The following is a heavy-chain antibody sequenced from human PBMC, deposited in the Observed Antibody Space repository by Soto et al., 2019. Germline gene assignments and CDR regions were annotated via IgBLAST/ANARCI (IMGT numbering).Heavy chain of an antibody. Sequence: SETLSLTCSVSGVSISSYYWSWIRQPPGKGLEWIGYIYYSGSTNYNPSLKSRVTISVDTSKNQFSLKLSSVTAADTAVYYCARGYYYDSSGFQHWGQGTLVTVSS. CDR3: ARGYYYDSSGFQH. V-gene: IGHV4-59*01. D-gene: IGHD3-22*01. CDR2: IYYSGST. CDR1: GVSISSYY. J-gene: IGHJ1*01.